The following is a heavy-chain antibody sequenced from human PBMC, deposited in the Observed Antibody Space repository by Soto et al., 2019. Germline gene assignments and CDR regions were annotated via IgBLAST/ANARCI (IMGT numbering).Heavy chain of an antibody. V-gene: IGHV1-69*13. CDR1: GGTFRSYA. CDR3: EATYSTFYWYGMDV. D-gene: IGHD4-4*01. Sequence: SVKVSCKASGGTFRSYAISWVRQAPGQGLEWMGGIIPIFGTANYAQKFQGRVTITADESTSTAYMELSSLRSEDTAVYYCEATYSTFYWYGMDVWGQGTTVTVSS. CDR2: IIPIFGTA. J-gene: IGHJ6*02.